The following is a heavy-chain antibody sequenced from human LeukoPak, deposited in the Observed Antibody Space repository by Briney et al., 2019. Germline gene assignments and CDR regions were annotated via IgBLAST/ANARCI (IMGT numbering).Heavy chain of an antibody. J-gene: IGHJ4*02. CDR1: GYTFTGYY. D-gene: IGHD4-17*01. V-gene: IGHV1-2*02. Sequence: ASVKVSCKASGYTFTGYYMRWVRQAPGQGLEWMGWINPNSGGTNYAQKFQGRVTMTRDTSISTAYMELTRLRSDDTAVYYCARDQNTHYGDQMRQFDYWGQGTLVTVSS. CDR2: INPNSGGT. CDR3: ARDQNTHYGDQMRQFDY.